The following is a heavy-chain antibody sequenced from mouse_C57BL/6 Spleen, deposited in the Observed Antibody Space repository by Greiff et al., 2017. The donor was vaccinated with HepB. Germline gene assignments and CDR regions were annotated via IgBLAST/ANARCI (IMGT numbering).Heavy chain of an antibody. V-gene: IGHV3-6*01. Sequence: ESGPGLVKPSQSLSLTCSVTGYSITSGYYWNWIRQFPGNKLEWMGYISYDGSNNYNPSLKNRISITRDTSKNQFFLKLNSVTTEDTATYYCARVAPMTTVVAEDYFDYWGQGTTLTVSS. CDR1: GYSITSGYY. CDR3: ARVAPMTTVVAEDYFDY. CDR2: ISYDGSN. D-gene: IGHD1-1*01. J-gene: IGHJ2*01.